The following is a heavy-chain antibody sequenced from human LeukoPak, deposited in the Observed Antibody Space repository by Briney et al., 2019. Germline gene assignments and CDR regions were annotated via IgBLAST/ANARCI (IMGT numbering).Heavy chain of an antibody. CDR2: TYYRSKWHN. CDR3: ARLAVAGTDFDY. D-gene: IGHD6-19*01. CDR1: GDSVSSNSAA. Sequence: SQTLSLTCAISGDSVSSNSAAWNWIRQSPSRGLEWLGRTYYRSKWHNHYAVSVKSGITINPDTSKNQFSLQLNSVTPEDTAVYYCARLAVAGTDFDYWGQGTPVTVSS. V-gene: IGHV6-1*01. J-gene: IGHJ4*02.